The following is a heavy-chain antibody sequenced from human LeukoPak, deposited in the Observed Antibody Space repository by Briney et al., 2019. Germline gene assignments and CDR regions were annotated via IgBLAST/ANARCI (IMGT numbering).Heavy chain of an antibody. CDR3: ARDLRKSSPGYYYYYDMDV. CDR1: GGTFISYA. J-gene: IGHJ6*03. Sequence: SVHVTFKCSGGTFISYAFSGVGPAPAQGRAWMGGIIYIFGTENYAHKFQGRVAITADESTSAAYVALSRLRQDGTAVYYCARDLRKSSPGYYYYYDMDVWGKETTVTVSS. CDR2: IIYIFGTE. V-gene: IGHV1-69*13. D-gene: IGHD1-14*01.